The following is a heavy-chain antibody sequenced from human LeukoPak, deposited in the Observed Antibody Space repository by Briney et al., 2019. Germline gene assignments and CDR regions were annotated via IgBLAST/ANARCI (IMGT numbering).Heavy chain of an antibody. J-gene: IGHJ4*02. V-gene: IGHV3-11*04. CDR1: GFTFSDYY. Sequence: GGSLRLSCAASGFTFSDYYMSWIRQAPGKGLEWVSYISSSGSTIYYADSVKGRFTISRDNAKNSLYLQMSSLRAEDTAVYYCAKDKAGSTAYYFDYWGQGTLVTVSS. CDR3: AKDKAGSTAYYFDY. CDR2: ISSSGSTI. D-gene: IGHD6-19*01.